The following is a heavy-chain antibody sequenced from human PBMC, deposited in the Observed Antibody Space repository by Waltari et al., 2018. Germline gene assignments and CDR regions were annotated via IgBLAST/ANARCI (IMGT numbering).Heavy chain of an antibody. D-gene: IGHD6-13*01. V-gene: IGHV3-23*01. CDR2: ITGSGGTK. CDR1: EFLFCTYL. CDR3: ARGGYSSHFDY. J-gene: IGHJ4*02. Sequence: VQLLESGGGLVQPGGSLRLSCAASEFLFCTYLLSWVRQAPGRGLEWVSTITGSGGTKYYADSVKGRFTISRDNSQNTLYLQMNSLTVDETAVYFCARGGYSSHFDYWGQGTLVTVSS.